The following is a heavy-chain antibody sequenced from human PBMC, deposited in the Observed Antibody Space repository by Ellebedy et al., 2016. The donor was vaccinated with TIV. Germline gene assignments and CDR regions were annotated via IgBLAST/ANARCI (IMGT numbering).Heavy chain of an antibody. J-gene: IGHJ4*02. V-gene: IGHV4-61*02. CDR2: IYTSGST. Sequence: LRLXXTVSGGSISSGVYYWSWLRQPAGRALEWIGRIYTSGSTNYNPSLKSRVTISLDTSKNQFSLNLNSVTAADTAVYYCAREAPYNSNYQSHFDYWGQGALVTVSS. CDR3: AREAPYNSNYQSHFDY. D-gene: IGHD1-7*01. CDR1: GGSISSGVYY.